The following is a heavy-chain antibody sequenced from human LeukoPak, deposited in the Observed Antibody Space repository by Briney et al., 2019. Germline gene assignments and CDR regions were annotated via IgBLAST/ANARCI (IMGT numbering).Heavy chain of an antibody. J-gene: IGHJ4*02. CDR3: AKDLTRQGSTVPYFDY. CDR1: GFTFSSYA. V-gene: IGHV3-23*01. D-gene: IGHD4-11*01. CDR2: ISGSGGST. Sequence: GSLRLSCAASGFTFSSYAMSWVRQAPGKGLEWVSAISGSGGSTYYADSVKGRFTISRDNSKNTLYLQMNSLRAEDTAVYYCAKDLTRQGSTVPYFDYWGQGTLVTVSS.